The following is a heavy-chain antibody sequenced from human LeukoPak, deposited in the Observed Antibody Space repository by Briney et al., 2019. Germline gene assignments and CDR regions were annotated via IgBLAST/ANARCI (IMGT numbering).Heavy chain of an antibody. CDR3: AIRPYIVATIPYFD. V-gene: IGHV4-61*08. D-gene: IGHD5-12*01. CDR1: GGSISSGDYY. Sequence: SQTLSLTCTVSGGSISSGDYYWSWIRQPPGKGLEWIGYIYYSGSTNYSPSLKSRVTISVDTSKNQFSLKLSSVTAADTAVYYCAIRPYIVATIPYFDWGQGTLVTVSS. J-gene: IGHJ4*02. CDR2: IYYSGST.